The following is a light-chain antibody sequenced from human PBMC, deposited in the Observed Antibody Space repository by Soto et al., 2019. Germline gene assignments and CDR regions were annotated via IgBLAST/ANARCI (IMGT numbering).Light chain of an antibody. CDR1: SSNIGSNT. CDR3: AAWDDSLNGRFV. J-gene: IGLJ1*01. Sequence: SVLTQPPSASGTPGQRVTISCSGSSSNIGSNTVNWYLQLPGTAPKLLIYSHNQRPSGVPDRFSGSKSGTSASLAISGLQSEDEADYYCAAWDDSLNGRFVFGTGTKVTVL. CDR2: SHN. V-gene: IGLV1-44*01.